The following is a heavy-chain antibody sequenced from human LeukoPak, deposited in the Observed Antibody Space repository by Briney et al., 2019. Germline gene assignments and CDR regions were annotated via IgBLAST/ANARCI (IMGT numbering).Heavy chain of an antibody. J-gene: IGHJ3*02. CDR2: IYYSGST. D-gene: IGHD3/OR15-3a*01. CDR3: ARLGSPGWTVLDI. V-gene: IGHV4-59*01. Sequence: SETLSLTCTVSGGSISSYYWSWIQQPPGKGLEWIGYIYYSGSTNYNPSLKSRVTISVDTSKNQFSLKLSSVTAADTAVYYCARLGSPGWTVLDIWGQGTMVTVSS. CDR1: GGSISSYY.